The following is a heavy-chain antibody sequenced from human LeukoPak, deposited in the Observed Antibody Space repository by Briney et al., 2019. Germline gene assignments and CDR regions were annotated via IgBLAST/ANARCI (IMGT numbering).Heavy chain of an antibody. CDR1: GFTFSSYD. CDR2: ISGSGGST. J-gene: IGHJ4*02. Sequence: SGGSLRLSCAASGFTFSSYDMSWVRQAPGKGLEWVSAISGSGGSTYYADSVKGRFTISRDNSKYTLYLQMNSLRAEDTAVYYCANSGANGYYYDSSGYYYPFDYWGQGTLVTVSS. D-gene: IGHD3-22*01. V-gene: IGHV3-23*01. CDR3: ANSGANGYYYDSSGYYYPFDY.